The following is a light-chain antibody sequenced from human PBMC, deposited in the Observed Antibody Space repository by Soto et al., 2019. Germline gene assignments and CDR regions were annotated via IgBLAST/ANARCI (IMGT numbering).Light chain of an antibody. CDR3: VAWDDSLNGLV. Sequence: SVLTQPPSASGTPGQRVTISCSGSNSNIGSNIVNWYQQLPGTAPKLLIHSNNQRPSGVPDRFSGSKSDTSASLAISGLQTEDEADYYCVAWDDSLNGLVFGGGTKLTVL. CDR2: SNN. J-gene: IGLJ2*01. V-gene: IGLV1-44*01. CDR1: NSNIGSNI.